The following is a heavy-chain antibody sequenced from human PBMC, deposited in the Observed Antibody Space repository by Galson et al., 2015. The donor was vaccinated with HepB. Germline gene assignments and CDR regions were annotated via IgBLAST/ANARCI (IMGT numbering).Heavy chain of an antibody. CDR3: ARDDILTGHAPTAFDI. CDR2: ISGSGGST. CDR1: GFTFSSYA. J-gene: IGHJ3*02. V-gene: IGHV3-23*01. Sequence: SLRLPCAASGFTFSSYAMSWVRQAPGKGLEWVSAISGSGGSTYYADSVKGRFTISRDNSKNTLYLQMNSLRAEDTAVYYCARDDILTGHAPTAFDIWGQGTMVTVSS. D-gene: IGHD3-9*01.